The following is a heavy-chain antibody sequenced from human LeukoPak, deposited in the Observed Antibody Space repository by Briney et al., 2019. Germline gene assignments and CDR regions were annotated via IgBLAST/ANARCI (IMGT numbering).Heavy chain of an antibody. D-gene: IGHD1-26*01. CDR3: AKGPSDRAIDY. CDR2: ISANGGST. V-gene: IGHV3-23*01. J-gene: IGHJ4*02. Sequence: GGSLRLSCAASGFTISTYAMTWVRQAPGKGLEWVSSISANGGSTFCADSVKGRFAISRDPSKNTLYLQMDGLRVDDTAVYYCAKGPSDRAIDYWGQGTLVTVSS. CDR1: GFTISTYA.